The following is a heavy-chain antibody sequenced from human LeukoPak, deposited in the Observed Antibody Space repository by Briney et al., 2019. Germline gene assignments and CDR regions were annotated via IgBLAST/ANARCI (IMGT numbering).Heavy chain of an antibody. CDR2: LYSDGNT. Sequence: GESLRLSCAASGFTVITNDMTWVRQAPGKGLEWVSVLYSDGNTKYADSVQGRFTISRDNSKNTLYLEMNSLSPDDTAVYYCARGGGSYFFDYWGQGTLVTVSS. D-gene: IGHD2-15*01. CDR3: ARGGGSYFFDY. CDR1: GFTVITND. V-gene: IGHV3-53*01. J-gene: IGHJ4*02.